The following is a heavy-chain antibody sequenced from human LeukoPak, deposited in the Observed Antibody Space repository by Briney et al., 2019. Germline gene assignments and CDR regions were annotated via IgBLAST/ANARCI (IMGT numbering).Heavy chain of an antibody. Sequence: ASVKVSCRAFGDTFTGYYTHWVRQAPGQGLEWMGWIDPNSGGTNYAQQFQGRVTMTRDTSISTAYVELSRLRSDDTAVYYCARLAAAGTSYDFWGQGTPVTVSS. J-gene: IGHJ4*02. CDR3: ARLAAAGTSYDF. V-gene: IGHV1-2*02. CDR2: IDPNSGGT. D-gene: IGHD6-13*01. CDR1: GDTFTGYY.